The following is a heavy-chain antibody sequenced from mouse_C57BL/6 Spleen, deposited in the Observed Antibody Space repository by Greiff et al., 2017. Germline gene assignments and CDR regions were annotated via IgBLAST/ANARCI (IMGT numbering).Heavy chain of an antibody. CDR3: ARREDTYDCDVWFAY. V-gene: IGHV1-62-2*01. J-gene: IGHJ3*01. CDR1: GYTFTEYS. D-gene: IGHD2-4*01. CDR2: FYPGSGSI. Sequence: QVQLKESGAELVKPGASVKLSCKASGYTFTEYSIHWVKQRPGQGLEWIGVFYPGSGSIKYNEKFKDKDTLTADKSSSTVLMELSRLTSEDSAVYFCARREDTYDCDVWFAYWGQGTLVTVSA.